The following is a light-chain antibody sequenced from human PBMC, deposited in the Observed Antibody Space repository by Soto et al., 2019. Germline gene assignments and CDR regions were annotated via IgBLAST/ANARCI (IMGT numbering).Light chain of an antibody. Sequence: EVVLTQSPGTLSLSPGERATLSCRASQGIGNTLAWYQQKPGQTPRLLIFGASFRATGIPDRFSGSGSGTDFTLTISRLEPEDFAVYYCQQYGSSPTTFGQGTKVDI. V-gene: IGKV3-20*01. CDR3: QQYGSSPTT. CDR2: GAS. CDR1: QGIGNT. J-gene: IGKJ1*01.